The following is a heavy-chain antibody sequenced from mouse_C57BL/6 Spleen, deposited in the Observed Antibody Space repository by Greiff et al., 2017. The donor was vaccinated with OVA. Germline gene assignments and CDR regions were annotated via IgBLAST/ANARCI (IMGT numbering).Heavy chain of an antibody. V-gene: IGHV1-64*01. CDR2: IHPNSGST. J-gene: IGHJ1*03. CDR1: GYTFTSYW. D-gene: IGHD1-1*01. Sequence: QVQLQQPGAELVKPGASVKLSCKASGYTFTSYWMHWVKQRPGQGLEWIGMIHPNSGSTNYNEKFQSKATLTVDKSSRTAYMQLSSLTSEDSSVYNCARVYYYGSSYDWYFDVWGTGTTGTVSS. CDR3: ARVYYYGSSYDWYFDV.